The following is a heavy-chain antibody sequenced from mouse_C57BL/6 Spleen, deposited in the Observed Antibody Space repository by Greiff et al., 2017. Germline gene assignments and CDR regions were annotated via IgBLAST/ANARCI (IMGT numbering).Heavy chain of an antibody. J-gene: IGHJ2*01. CDR1: GFTFSSYG. CDR2: ISSGGSYT. CDR3: ARHEGDYDKNYFDY. D-gene: IGHD2-4*01. Sequence: EVKLVESGGDLVKPGGSLKLSCAASGFTFSSYGMSWVRQTPDKRLEWVATISSGGSYTYYPDSVKGRFTISRDNAKNTLYLQMSSLKSEDTAMYYCARHEGDYDKNYFDYWGQGTTLTVSS. V-gene: IGHV5-6*01.